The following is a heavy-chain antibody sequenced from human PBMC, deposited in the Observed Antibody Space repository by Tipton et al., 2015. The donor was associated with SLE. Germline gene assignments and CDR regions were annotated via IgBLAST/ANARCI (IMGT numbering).Heavy chain of an antibody. CDR1: GYTFSSFG. V-gene: IGHV1-18*01. D-gene: IGHD3-9*01. CDR3: ARGLRGTGSYYFDS. CDR2: ISGHTGNT. J-gene: IGHJ4*02. Sequence: QLVQSGPEVKEPGASVRVSCKASGYTFSSFGITWVRQAPGQGPEWMGWISGHTGNTKYAQKIQGRVTMTTNTSIGTAFMGLSSLTSEDTAVYYCARGLRGTGSYYFDSWGQGTLVTVSS.